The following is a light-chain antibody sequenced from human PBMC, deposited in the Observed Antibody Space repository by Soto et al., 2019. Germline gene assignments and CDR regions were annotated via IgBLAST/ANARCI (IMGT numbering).Light chain of an antibody. V-gene: IGKV1-27*01. J-gene: IGKJ4*01. CDR1: QGIRNY. Sequence: IQMTQSPSSLSASVGDRVTITCRASQGIRNYLAWYQQKPGKVPKLLMYHASTLQSGVPSRFSGSGSGTDFTLTISSLQTEDVATYYCQEYDTAPLTFGGGTKVEIK. CDR3: QEYDTAPLT. CDR2: HAS.